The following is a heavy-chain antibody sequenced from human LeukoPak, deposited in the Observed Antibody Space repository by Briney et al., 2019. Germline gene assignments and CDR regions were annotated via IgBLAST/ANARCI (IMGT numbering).Heavy chain of an antibody. J-gene: IGHJ6*02. D-gene: IGHD5-12*01. CDR3: ARSGYGYYYYGMDV. Sequence: PSETLSLTCTVSGGSISSGDYYWSWIRQPPGEGLEWIGYIYYSGSTYYNPSLKSRVTISVDTSKNQFSLKLSSVTAADTAVYYCARSGYGYYYYGMDVWGQGTTVTVSS. V-gene: IGHV4-30-4*01. CDR1: GGSISSGDYY. CDR2: IYYSGST.